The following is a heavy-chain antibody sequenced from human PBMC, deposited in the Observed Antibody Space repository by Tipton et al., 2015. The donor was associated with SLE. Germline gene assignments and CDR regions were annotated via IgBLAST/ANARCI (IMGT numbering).Heavy chain of an antibody. CDR1: GYTFTSYG. Sequence: QSGAEVKKPGASVKVSCKASGYTFTSYGISWVRQAPGQGLEWMGGIIPIFGTANYAQKFQGRVTITADESTSTAYMELSSLRSEDTAVYYCVAGYCSSTSFSYFDYWGQGTLVTVSS. CDR3: VAGYCSSTSFSYFDY. V-gene: IGHV1-69*13. CDR2: IIPIFGTA. D-gene: IGHD2-2*01. J-gene: IGHJ4*02.